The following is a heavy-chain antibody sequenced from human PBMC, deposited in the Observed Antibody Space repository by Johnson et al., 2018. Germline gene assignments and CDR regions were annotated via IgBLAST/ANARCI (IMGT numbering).Heavy chain of an antibody. D-gene: IGHD7-27*01. CDR3: ARGNWGDAFDI. CDR2: INSDGSSP. J-gene: IGHJ3*02. V-gene: IGHV3-74*01. CDR1: GFTFSTYL. Sequence: VQLQESGGGLVQPGGSLRLSCAVSGFTFSTYLMHWVRQAPGKGLVWVSRINSDGSSPDYADSVRGRFTISRDNAKNTLYLQMNSLRAEDKAVYYCARGNWGDAFDIWGQGTMVTVSS.